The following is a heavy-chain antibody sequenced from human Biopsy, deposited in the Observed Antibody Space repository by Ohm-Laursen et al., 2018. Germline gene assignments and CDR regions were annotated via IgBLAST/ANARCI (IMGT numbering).Heavy chain of an antibody. CDR1: GGSIYNFF. V-gene: IGHV4-59*01. Sequence: SQTLPLTRTVSGGSIYNFFWSWIRQPPGKGLEWIGYIYYSGSTNYNPSLKSRVTISVDRSKNHFSLELSSVTAADTAVYYCARVGAGAPSIDYFDYWGQGALVTVSS. J-gene: IGHJ4*02. CDR3: ARVGAGAPSIDYFDY. CDR2: IYYSGST. D-gene: IGHD1-26*01.